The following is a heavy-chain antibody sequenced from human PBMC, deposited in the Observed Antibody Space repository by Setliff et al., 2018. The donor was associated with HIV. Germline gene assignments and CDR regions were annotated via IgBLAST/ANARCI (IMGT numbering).Heavy chain of an antibody. CDR1: GGSINSGTYY. Sequence: SETLSLTCTVSGGSINSGTYYWSWIRQPAGKGLEWIGRIYTSGSTNYNPSLKSRVTISKDTSKNQVLLTMTSLDPVDTATYYCARIGCSSYDYQYYYMDVWGKGTTVTVSS. CDR3: ARIGCSSYDYQYYYMDV. J-gene: IGHJ6*03. D-gene: IGHD5-12*01. V-gene: IGHV4-61*02. CDR2: IYTSGST.